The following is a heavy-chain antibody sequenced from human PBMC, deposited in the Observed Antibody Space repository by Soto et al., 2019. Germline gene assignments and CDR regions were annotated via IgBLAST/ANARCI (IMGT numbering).Heavy chain of an antibody. J-gene: IGHJ6*02. D-gene: IGHD2-15*01. Sequence: VASVKVSCKASGGTFSSYAISWVRQAPGQGLEWMGGIIPIFGTANYAQKFQGRVTITADESTSTAYMELSSLRSEDTAVYYCARDTGYCSGGSCWGYYYGMDVWGQGTTVTVSS. CDR2: IIPIFGTA. V-gene: IGHV1-69*13. CDR3: ARDTGYCSGGSCWGYYYGMDV. CDR1: GGTFSSYA.